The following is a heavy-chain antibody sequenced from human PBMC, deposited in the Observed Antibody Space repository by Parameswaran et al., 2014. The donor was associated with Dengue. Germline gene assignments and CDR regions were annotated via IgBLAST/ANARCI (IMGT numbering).Heavy chain of an antibody. CDR2: IDPDGTTT. V-gene: IGHV3-74*01. D-gene: IGHD1-26*01. CDR3: ARDFGGSPEY. Sequence: VRQAPGKGLVWVSLIDPDGTTTTYADSVRGRFTVSRDNAKNIVYLQMNSLREDDTAVYYCARDFGGSPEYWGQGTLVTVSS. J-gene: IGHJ4*02.